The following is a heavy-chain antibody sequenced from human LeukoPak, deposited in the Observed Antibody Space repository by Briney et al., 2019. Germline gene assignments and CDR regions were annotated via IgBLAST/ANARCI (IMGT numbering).Heavy chain of an antibody. V-gene: IGHV3-53*01. CDR1: GFTVSSNY. Sequence: GSLRLSCAASGFTVSSNYMSWVRQAPGKGLEWVSVIYSGGSTYYADSVKGRFTISRDNSKNTLYLQMNSLRAEDTAVYYCARADYDSSGYPIDYWGQGTLVTVSS. CDR2: IYSGGST. J-gene: IGHJ4*02. CDR3: ARADYDSSGYPIDY. D-gene: IGHD3-22*01.